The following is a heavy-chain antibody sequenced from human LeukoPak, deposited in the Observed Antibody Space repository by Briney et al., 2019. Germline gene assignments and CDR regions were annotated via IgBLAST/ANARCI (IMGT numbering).Heavy chain of an antibody. Sequence: PGRSLRLSCAASGFTFDDYAMHWVRQAPGKGLEWVSGISWNSGSIGYADPVKGRFTISRDNAKNSLYLQMNSLRAEDTALYYCAKDRRGYYDSSGLFDYWGQGTLVTVSS. CDR2: ISWNSGSI. D-gene: IGHD3-22*01. CDR1: GFTFDDYA. CDR3: AKDRRGYYDSSGLFDY. J-gene: IGHJ4*02. V-gene: IGHV3-9*01.